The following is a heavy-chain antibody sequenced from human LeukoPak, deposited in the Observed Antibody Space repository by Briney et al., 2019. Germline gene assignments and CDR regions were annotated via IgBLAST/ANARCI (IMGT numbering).Heavy chain of an antibody. CDR3: ARDDCGSTSCYSGKTVDY. CDR1: GYTFTSYD. Sequence: ASVKVSCKASGYTFTSYDINWVRQATGQGLEWMGWMNPNSGNTGYAQKFQGRVTMTRNTPISTAYMELSSLRSEDTAVYYCARDDCGSTSCYSGKTVDYWGQGTLVTVSS. CDR2: MNPNSGNT. V-gene: IGHV1-8*01. D-gene: IGHD2-2*02. J-gene: IGHJ4*02.